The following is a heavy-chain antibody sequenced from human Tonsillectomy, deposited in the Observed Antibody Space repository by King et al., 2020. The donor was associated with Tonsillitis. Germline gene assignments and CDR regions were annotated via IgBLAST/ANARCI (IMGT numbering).Heavy chain of an antibody. V-gene: IGHV3-30-3*01. CDR3: ASGRGSSGNYPLDY. D-gene: IGHD3-22*01. J-gene: IGHJ4*02. CDR1: GFTFSDYP. CDR2: ISYDGSNE. Sequence: VQLVEAGGGVVQPGRSLRLSCAASGFTFSDYPMHWVRQAPGKGLEWVAVISYDGSNEYYADSVKGRFTIARDNSKNTLYLQMNSLRTEDTTVYYCASGRGSSGNYPLDYWGQGTLVTVSS.